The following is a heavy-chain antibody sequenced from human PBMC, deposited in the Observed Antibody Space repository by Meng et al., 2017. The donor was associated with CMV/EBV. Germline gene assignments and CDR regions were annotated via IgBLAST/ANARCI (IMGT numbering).Heavy chain of an antibody. Sequence: GESLKISCAASGFTFSSYGMHWVRQAPGKGLEWVAVIWYDGSNKYYADSVKGRFTISRDNSKNTLYLQMNSLRAEDTVVYYCAKEAHLYDFWTRDAFSILGQFTMLPVSS. V-gene: IGHV3-33*06. J-gene: IGHJ3*02. CDR3: AKEAHLYDFWTRDAFSI. CDR2: IWYDGSNK. CDR1: GFTFSSYG. D-gene: IGHD3-3*01.